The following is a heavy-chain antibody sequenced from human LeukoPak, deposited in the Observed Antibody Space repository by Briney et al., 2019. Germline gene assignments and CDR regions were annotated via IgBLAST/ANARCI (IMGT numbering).Heavy chain of an antibody. CDR2: VNSDGSWT. Sequence: GGSLRLSCAAPGNYWMHWVRQAPGKGLVWVSHVNSDGSWTSYADSVKGRFTISKDNAKNTVYLQMNSLRAEDTAVYYCVSFYETYWGRGTLVTVSS. J-gene: IGHJ4*02. D-gene: IGHD2/OR15-2a*01. CDR3: VSFYETY. CDR1: GNYW. V-gene: IGHV3-74*01.